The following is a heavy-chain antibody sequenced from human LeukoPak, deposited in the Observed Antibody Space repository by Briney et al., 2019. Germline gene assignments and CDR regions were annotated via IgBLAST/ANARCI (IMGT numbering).Heavy chain of an antibody. CDR2: ISSRHLTT. CDR3: TKDPNGDYVGALDP. D-gene: IGHD4-17*01. Sequence: QPGGSLKLSCAVSGFTFSSFAMTWVRQAPGKGLEWVSSISSRHLTTYYTDSVKGRFTISRDNSKNTLYLQMNSLRAEDTAVYYCTKDPNGDYVGALDPWGQGTLVTVSS. J-gene: IGHJ5*02. CDR1: GFTFSSFA. V-gene: IGHV3-23*01.